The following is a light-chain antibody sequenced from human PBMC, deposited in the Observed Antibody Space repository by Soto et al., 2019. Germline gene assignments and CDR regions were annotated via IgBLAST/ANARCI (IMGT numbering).Light chain of an antibody. CDR1: QSISTTY. CDR3: QQYGSSQYT. J-gene: IGKJ2*01. V-gene: IGKV3-20*01. Sequence: EIVVTQSPGTLSLSPGERATLSCRASQSISTTYLAWYQQRPGQAPRLLIYGTSSRATGIPDRFSGSGSATDFTLTINRLEPEDFALYYCQQYGSSQYTFGQGTKLEIK. CDR2: GTS.